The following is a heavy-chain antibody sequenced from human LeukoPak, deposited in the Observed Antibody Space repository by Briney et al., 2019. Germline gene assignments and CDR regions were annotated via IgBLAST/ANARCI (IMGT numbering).Heavy chain of an antibody. CDR2: VSGSTALT. V-gene: IGHV3-23*01. Sequence: GGSLRLSCAASGFIFSHYVMSWVRQAPGKGLEWVSGVSGSTALTYYADSVKGRFTISRDNSKSALYLQMDSLRVEDTAVYYRAKHSSAVVTYNSFGPWGQGTLVTVSS. CDR3: AKHSSAVVTYNSFGP. CDR1: GFIFSHYV. D-gene: IGHD4-23*01. J-gene: IGHJ5*02.